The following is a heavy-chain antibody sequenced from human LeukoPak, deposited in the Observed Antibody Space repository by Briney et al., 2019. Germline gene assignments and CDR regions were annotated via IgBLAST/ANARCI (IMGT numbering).Heavy chain of an antibody. Sequence: SQTLSLACTVSGGSISSGDYYWSWIRQPPGKGLEWIGYIYYSGSTYYNPSLKSRVTISVDTSKNQFSLKLSSVTAADAAVYYCARVDAAAVTFDYWGQGTLVTVSS. J-gene: IGHJ4*02. CDR3: ARVDAAAVTFDY. V-gene: IGHV4-30-4*01. D-gene: IGHD6-13*01. CDR2: IYYSGST. CDR1: GGSISSGDYY.